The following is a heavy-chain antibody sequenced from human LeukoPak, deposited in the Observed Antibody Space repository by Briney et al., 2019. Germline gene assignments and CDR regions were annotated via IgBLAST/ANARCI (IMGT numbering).Heavy chain of an antibody. D-gene: IGHD3-10*01. CDR2: IYASGST. CDR3: ARSRFEELLVAFDI. V-gene: IGHV4-4*07. CDR1: GGSINDYF. J-gene: IGHJ3*02. Sequence: SETLSLTCTVSGGSINDYFWSWIRQPAGKGLEWIGRIYASGSTNYNPSLRSRVTMSVDTSKNQFSLRLSSVTAADTAVYYCARSRFEELLVAFDIWGQGTMVIVSS.